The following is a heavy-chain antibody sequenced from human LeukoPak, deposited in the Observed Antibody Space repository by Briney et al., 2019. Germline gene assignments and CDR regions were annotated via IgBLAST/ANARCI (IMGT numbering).Heavy chain of an antibody. CDR2: TYYRSRWHL. CDR1: GDSVSSDSAA. CDR3: ARGRYFDWYDY. D-gene: IGHD3-9*01. J-gene: IGHJ4*02. V-gene: IGHV6-1*01. Sequence: SQTLSLTCAISGDSVSSDSAAWSWITQSPSRGLEWLGRTYYRSRWHLDYAVSVESRITITPDTSKNQFSLQLNSVTPEDTAVYYCARGRYFDWYDYWGQGTLVTVSS.